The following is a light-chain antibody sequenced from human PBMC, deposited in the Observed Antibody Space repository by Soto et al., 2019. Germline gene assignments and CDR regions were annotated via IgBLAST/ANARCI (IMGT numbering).Light chain of an antibody. CDR3: SSYTSNNTPFV. Sequence: LTQPASVSGSPGQSITISCTGTSSDVGNYIYVSWFQHHPGKAPKLMIYEVSNRPSGVSNRFSASKSGNTASLTISGLQAEDEADYYCSSYTSNNTPFVFGTGTKVTVL. CDR1: SSDVGNYIY. V-gene: IGLV2-14*01. J-gene: IGLJ1*01. CDR2: EVS.